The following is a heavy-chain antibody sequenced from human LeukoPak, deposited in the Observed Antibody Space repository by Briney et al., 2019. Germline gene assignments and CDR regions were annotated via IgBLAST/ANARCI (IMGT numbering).Heavy chain of an antibody. D-gene: IGHD3-3*01. Sequence: GGSLRLSCSASGFVFSIYTMYWVRQAPGKGPEYVSTISGSGNGGSIYYADSVKGRFTISRDDSKNSLFLQMNSLRAEDTAVYYCARVWSDCYVTNCYISEYWGQGTLVTVSS. CDR2: ISGSGNGGSI. CDR3: ARVWSDCYVTNCYISEY. V-gene: IGHV3-64*04. CDR1: GFVFSIYT. J-gene: IGHJ4*02.